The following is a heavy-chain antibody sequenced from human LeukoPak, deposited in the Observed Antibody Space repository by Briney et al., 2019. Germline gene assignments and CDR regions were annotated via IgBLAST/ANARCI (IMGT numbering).Heavy chain of an antibody. CDR2: ISYDGSNK. CDR1: GFTFSSYG. CDR3: AKALSLGSGYYYEIGAFDI. Sequence: GGSLRLSCAASGFTFSSYGMHWVRQAPGKGLEWVAVISYDGSNKYYADSVKGRFTISRDNSKNTLYLQMNSLRAEDTAVYYCAKALSLGSGYYYEIGAFDIWGQGTMVTVSS. D-gene: IGHD3-22*01. J-gene: IGHJ3*02. V-gene: IGHV3-30*18.